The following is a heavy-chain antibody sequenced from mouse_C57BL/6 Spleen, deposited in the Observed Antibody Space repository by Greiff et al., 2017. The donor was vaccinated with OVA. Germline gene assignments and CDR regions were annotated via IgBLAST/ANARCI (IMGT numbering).Heavy chain of an antibody. Sequence: VQLQQPGAELVKPGASVKLSCKASGYTFTSYWMQWVKQRPGQGLEWIGEIDPSDSYTNYNQKFKGKATLTVDTSASTAYMQLSSLTSEDSAVYYCARGDSNWDDYWGQGTTLTVSS. CDR1: GYTFTSYW. CDR2: IDPSDSYT. CDR3: ARGDSNWDDY. J-gene: IGHJ2*01. D-gene: IGHD4-1*01. V-gene: IGHV1-50*01.